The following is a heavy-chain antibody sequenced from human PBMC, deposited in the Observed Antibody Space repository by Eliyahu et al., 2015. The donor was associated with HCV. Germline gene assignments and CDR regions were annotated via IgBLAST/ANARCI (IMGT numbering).Heavy chain of an antibody. Sequence: QVQLVESGGGVVQPGRSLRLSCAASGFTFSSYGMHWVRQAPGKGLEWVAVIWYDGSNKYYADSVKGRFTISRDNSKNTLYLQMNSLRAEDTAVYYCARDRFWDSSSSGFDPWGQGTLVTVSS. V-gene: IGHV3-33*01. CDR2: IWYDGSNK. CDR1: GFTFSSYG. CDR3: ARDRFWDSSSSGFDP. D-gene: IGHD6-6*01. J-gene: IGHJ5*02.